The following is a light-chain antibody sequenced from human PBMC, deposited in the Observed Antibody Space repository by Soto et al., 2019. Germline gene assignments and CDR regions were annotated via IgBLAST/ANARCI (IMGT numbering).Light chain of an antibody. CDR3: QQYSTYPFT. V-gene: IGKV1-5*03. CDR1: QSISSW. CDR2: KAS. Sequence: DIQMTQSPSTQSASVGDRVTIACRASQSISSWLAWYQQKPGKAPKLLIYKASSLESGVPSRFSGSGSGTELTHAISGLQPDDLATYYCQQYSTYPFTFGPGTKVEIK. J-gene: IGKJ3*01.